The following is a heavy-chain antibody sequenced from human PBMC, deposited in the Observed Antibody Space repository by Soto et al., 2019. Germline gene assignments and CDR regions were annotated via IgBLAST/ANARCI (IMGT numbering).Heavy chain of an antibody. CDR2: TYYTGST. D-gene: IGHD5-18*01. CDR3: ARGDSTSTPYWYFDL. V-gene: IGHV4-31*02. Sequence: WTWLRQRPGRGLEWIGYTYYTGSTYYHPSLKSRVTISEDTSKNQFSLHLNSVTAADTAIYYCARGDSTSTPYWYFDLWGRGTLVTVSS. J-gene: IGHJ2*01.